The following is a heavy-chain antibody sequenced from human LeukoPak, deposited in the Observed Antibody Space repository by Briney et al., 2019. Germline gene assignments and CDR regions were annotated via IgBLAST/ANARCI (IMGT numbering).Heavy chain of an antibody. CDR2: INPSGGST. J-gene: IGHJ3*02. Sequence: GASVKVSCKASGYTFTSYYMHWVRQAPGQGLEWMGIINPSGGSTSYAQQFQGRVTMTRDMSTSTVYMELSSLRSEDTAVYYCARDCCFDGNPPDAFDIWGQGTMVTVSS. CDR3: ARDCCFDGNPPDAFDI. V-gene: IGHV1-46*01. D-gene: IGHD4-23*01. CDR1: GYTFTSYY.